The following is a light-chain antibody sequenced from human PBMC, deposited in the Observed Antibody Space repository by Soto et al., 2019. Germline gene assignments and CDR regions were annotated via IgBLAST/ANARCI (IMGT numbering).Light chain of an antibody. CDR2: GAS. J-gene: IGKJ1*01. V-gene: IGKV3-15*01. CDR3: QQYSNWPPWT. Sequence: EIVMTQSPATLSVSPGERATLSCRASQSVSSNLASYQQKPGQAPRLLIYGASTRATGIPARFSGSGSGTEFTLTISSLQSEDFAVYYWQQYSNWPPWTFGQGTQVEF. CDR1: QSVSSN.